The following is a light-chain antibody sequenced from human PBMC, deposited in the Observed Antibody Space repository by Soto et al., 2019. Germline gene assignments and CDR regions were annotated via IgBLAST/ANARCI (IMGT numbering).Light chain of an antibody. CDR2: GAS. J-gene: IGKJ1*01. Sequence: ERVMTQSPATLSVSPGEGANLSCRASQSVGTKLAWYQQTPGQAPRLLIYGASNRATGVPARISGSVSGTEFTLTIASLQSEDFAVYYCQQYSSWLWTFGQGTKVDIK. V-gene: IGKV3-15*01. CDR3: QQYSSWLWT. CDR1: QSVGTK.